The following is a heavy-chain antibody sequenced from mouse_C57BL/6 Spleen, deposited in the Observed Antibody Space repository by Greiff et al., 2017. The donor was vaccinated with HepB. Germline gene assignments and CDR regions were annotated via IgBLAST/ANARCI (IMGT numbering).Heavy chain of an antibody. J-gene: IGHJ2*01. CDR2: IWSGGST. D-gene: IGHD2-3*01. V-gene: IGHV2-2*01. CDR1: GFSLTSYG. Sequence: VQLQQSGPGLVQPSQSLSITCTVSGFSLTSYGVHWVRQSPGKGLEWLGVIWSGGSTDYNAALISRLSISKDNSKSQVFFKMNSLQADDTAIYYCARSPLYDGYYYFDYWGQGTTLTVSS. CDR3: ARSPLYDGYYYFDY.